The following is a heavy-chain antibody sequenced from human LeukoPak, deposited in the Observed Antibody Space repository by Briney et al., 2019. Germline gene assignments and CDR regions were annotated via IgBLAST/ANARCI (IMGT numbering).Heavy chain of an antibody. CDR2: ISSSSSYI. Sequence: GGSLRLSCAASGFTFSSYSMNWVRQAPGTGLEWDSSISSSSSYIYYADSVKGRFTISRDNAKNSLYLQMNSLRAEDTAVYYCARDHGYNSGYFDYWGQGTLVTVSS. CDR3: ARDHGYNSGYFDY. J-gene: IGHJ4*02. D-gene: IGHD1-1*01. CDR1: GFTFSSYS. V-gene: IGHV3-21*01.